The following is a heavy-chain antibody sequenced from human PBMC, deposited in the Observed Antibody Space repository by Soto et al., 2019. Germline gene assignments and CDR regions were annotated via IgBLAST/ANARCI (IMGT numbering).Heavy chain of an antibody. CDR3: AKDRVPYYYDSSGYYYGWWGAFDY. J-gene: IGHJ4*02. Sequence: GGSLRLSCAASGFTFSSYAMRWVRQAPGKGLEWVSAISGSGGSTYYADSVKGRFTISRDNSKNTLYLQMNSLRAEDTAVYYCAKDRVPYYYDSSGYYYGWWGAFDYWGQGTLVTVSS. V-gene: IGHV3-23*01. D-gene: IGHD3-22*01. CDR2: ISGSGGST. CDR1: GFTFSSYA.